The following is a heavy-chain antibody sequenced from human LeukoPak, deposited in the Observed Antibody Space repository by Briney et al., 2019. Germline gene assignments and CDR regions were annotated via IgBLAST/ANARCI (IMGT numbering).Heavy chain of an antibody. V-gene: IGHV3-74*01. J-gene: IGHJ4*02. D-gene: IGHD4-23*01. Sequence: GGSLRLSCAASGFTFSSYWMNWVRQAPGKGLVWVSRIASDGNSTTYADSVKGRFSISRDNAKNTLYLQMNSLRVEDTAVYYCARGRPHGNDYWGQGALVTVSS. CDR1: GFTFSSYW. CDR3: ARGRPHGNDY. CDR2: IASDGNST.